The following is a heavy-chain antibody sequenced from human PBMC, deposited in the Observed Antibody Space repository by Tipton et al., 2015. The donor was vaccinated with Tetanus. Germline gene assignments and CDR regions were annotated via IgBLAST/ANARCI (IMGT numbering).Heavy chain of an antibody. CDR2: ISNTGST. Sequence: TLSLTCTVSGDSVSSGGYDWGSTRQSPGKGLELIGYISNTGSTSYNPSLQSRVSMSVDTSKNQFSLRLSSVTAADTAVYYCARIVRMGDFSFFDSWGLGTLVTVSS. J-gene: IGHJ4*02. CDR1: GDSVSSGGYD. CDR3: ARIVRMGDFSFFDS. V-gene: IGHV4-61*08. D-gene: IGHD3-16*01.